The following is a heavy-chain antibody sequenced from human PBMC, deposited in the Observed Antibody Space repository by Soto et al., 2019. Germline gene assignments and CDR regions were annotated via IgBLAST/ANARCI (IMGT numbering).Heavy chain of an antibody. CDR2: INWNGGST. CDR3: ARVCVTTVTDYYFDY. D-gene: IGHD4-17*01. Sequence: EVQLVESGGGVVRPGGSVRLSCAASGFTFDDYGMSWVRQAPGKGLEWVSGINWNGGSTGYADSVKGRFTISSDNAKNSLYLQMNSLRAEDTALYHCARVCVTTVTDYYFDYWGQGTLVTVSS. CDR1: GFTFDDYG. V-gene: IGHV3-20*01. J-gene: IGHJ4*02.